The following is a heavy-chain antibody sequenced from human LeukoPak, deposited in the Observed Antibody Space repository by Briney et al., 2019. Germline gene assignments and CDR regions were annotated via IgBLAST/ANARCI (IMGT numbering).Heavy chain of an antibody. CDR1: GYSISSNYY. V-gene: IGHV4-38-2*02. D-gene: IGHD2-15*01. CDR2: IYHSGST. J-gene: IGHJ5*02. CDR3: AREIGYCSGGSCYFNWFDP. Sequence: SETLSLTCTVSGYSISSNYYWGWIRQPPGKGLEWIGSIYHSGSTYYNPSLKSRVTMSVDTSKNQFSLKLSSVTAADTAVYYCAREIGYCSGGSCYFNWFDPWGQGTLVTVSS.